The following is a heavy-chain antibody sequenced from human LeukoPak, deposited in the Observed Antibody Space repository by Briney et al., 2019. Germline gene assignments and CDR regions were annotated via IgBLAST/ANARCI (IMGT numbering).Heavy chain of an antibody. J-gene: IGHJ4*02. D-gene: IGHD1-26*01. CDR3: VRDLGGRSGH. CDR2: INEDGSTT. CDR1: GFTFSSYW. V-gene: IGHV3-74*01. Sequence: AGGSLRLSCAASGFTFSSYWMHWVRQAPGKGLVWVSRINEDGSTTNYADSVKGRSTIFRDNAKNTLYPQMNSLRAEDTAVYYCVRDLGGRSGHWGQGTLVTVSS.